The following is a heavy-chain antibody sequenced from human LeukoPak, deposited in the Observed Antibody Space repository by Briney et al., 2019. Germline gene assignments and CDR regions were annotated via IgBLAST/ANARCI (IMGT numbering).Heavy chain of an antibody. V-gene: IGHV1-2*02. J-gene: IGHJ4*02. CDR2: INPNSGGT. Sequence: ASVKVSCKASGYTFTGYYMRWVRQAPGQGLEWMGWINPNSGGTNYAQKFQGRVTMTRDTSISTAYMELSRLRSDDTAVYYCARGALKLLWFREPSFCYFDYWGQGTLATVSS. D-gene: IGHD3-10*01. CDR1: GYTFTGYY. CDR3: ARGALKLLWFREPSFCYFDY.